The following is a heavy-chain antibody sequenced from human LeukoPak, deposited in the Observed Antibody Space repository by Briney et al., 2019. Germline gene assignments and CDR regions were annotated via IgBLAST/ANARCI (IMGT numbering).Heavy chain of an antibody. Sequence: GGSLRLSCAASGFTFSDYVMSWVRQAPGKGLEWVSYINHNGEMIYYADSVKGRFTISRDTAEKTLYLQMNSLRDDDTALYYCVRDNDWAFHYWGQGTLVTVSS. CDR2: INHNGEMI. D-gene: IGHD3-9*01. CDR1: GFTFSDYV. J-gene: IGHJ4*02. V-gene: IGHV3-48*02. CDR3: VRDNDWAFHY.